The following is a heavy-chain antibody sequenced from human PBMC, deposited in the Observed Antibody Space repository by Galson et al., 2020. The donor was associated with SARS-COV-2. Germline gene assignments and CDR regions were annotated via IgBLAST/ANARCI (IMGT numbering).Heavy chain of an antibody. CDR3: ARHDYYDSGGYGVYYLDV. D-gene: IGHD3-22*01. Sequence: SETLSLTCTVSGGSISSSSYYWGWIRQFPGKGLEWIGTIYYSGRTYYSPYPKSRATISVDMSKNKFSLKLSSVTAADTAVYYCARHDYYDSGGYGVYYLDVWGKGTTVSVSS. CDR2: IYYSGRT. J-gene: IGHJ6*03. CDR1: GGSISSSSYY. V-gene: IGHV4-39*01.